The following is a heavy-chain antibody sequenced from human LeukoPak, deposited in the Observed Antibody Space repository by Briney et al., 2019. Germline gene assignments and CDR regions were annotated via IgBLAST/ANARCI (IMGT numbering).Heavy chain of an antibody. CDR3: ARVLRDYYFDF. Sequence: PGGSLRLSCAASGFAFNGYNMNWVRQAPGKGLEWISSITASSIYIYHADSVKGRFTVSRDNAKNLLFLQMDSLRAEGTAVYYCARVLRDYYFDFWGQGTLVTVSS. V-gene: IGHV3-21*01. CDR2: ITASSIYI. J-gene: IGHJ4*02. CDR1: GFAFNGYN. D-gene: IGHD2-15*01.